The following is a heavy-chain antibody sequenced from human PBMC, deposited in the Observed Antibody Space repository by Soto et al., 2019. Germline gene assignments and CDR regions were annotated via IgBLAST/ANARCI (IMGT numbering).Heavy chain of an antibody. J-gene: IGHJ4*02. CDR2: IRSKGYGETT. Sequence: GGSLRLSCTASGFTFGDYVMSWFRQAPGKGLEWVGFIRSKGYGETTEYAASVKGRFTISRDDSKSIAYLLMNSLKTEDTAMYYCARFGGQYCSGVTCLFDYWGQGTLVTVSS. V-gene: IGHV3-49*03. CDR3: ARFGGQYCSGVTCLFDY. CDR1: GFTFGDYV. D-gene: IGHD2-15*01.